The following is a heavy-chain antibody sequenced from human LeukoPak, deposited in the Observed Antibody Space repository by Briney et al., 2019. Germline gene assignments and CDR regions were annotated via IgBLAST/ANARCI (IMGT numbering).Heavy chain of an antibody. CDR3: ARLPKSNYDSSGYSDY. D-gene: IGHD3-22*01. V-gene: IGHV5-10-1*01. CDR1: GYSFTNYW. Sequence: PGESLKISCKVSGYSFTNYWIGWVRQMPGKGLEWMGRIDPSDSYTNYSPSFQGHVTISADKSISTAYLQWSSLKASDTAMYYCARLPKSNYDSSGYSDYWGQGTLVTVSS. CDR2: IDPSDSYT. J-gene: IGHJ4*02.